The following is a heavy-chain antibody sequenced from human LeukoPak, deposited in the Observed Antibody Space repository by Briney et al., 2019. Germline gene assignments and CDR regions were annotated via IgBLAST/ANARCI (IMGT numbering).Heavy chain of an antibody. D-gene: IGHD5/OR15-5a*01. V-gene: IGHV3-74*01. CDR1: GFTFSSYW. CDR3: ARGVSGTGPDI. J-gene: IGHJ3*02. CDR2: IKTDGSST. Sequence: PGGSLRLSCAASGFTFSSYWMHWVRQVPGKGLVWVSRIKTDGSSTDYADSVKGRFTISRDNAKNTMYLQMNSLRAEDTAVYYCARGVSGTGPDIWGLGTMVTVSS.